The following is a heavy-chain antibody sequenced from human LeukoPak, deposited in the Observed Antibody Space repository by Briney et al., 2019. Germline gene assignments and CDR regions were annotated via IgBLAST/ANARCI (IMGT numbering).Heavy chain of an antibody. CDR2: ISAYNGNT. J-gene: IGHJ4*02. CDR1: GYTFTSYG. Sequence: SVKVSCKASGYTFTSYGISWVRRAPGQGLEWMGWISAYNGNTNYAQKLQGRVTMTTDTSTSTAYMELRSLRSDDTAVYYCAASNIVVVPAATPPSFDYWGQGTLVTVSS. D-gene: IGHD2-2*02. V-gene: IGHV1-18*01. CDR3: AASNIVVVPAATPPSFDY.